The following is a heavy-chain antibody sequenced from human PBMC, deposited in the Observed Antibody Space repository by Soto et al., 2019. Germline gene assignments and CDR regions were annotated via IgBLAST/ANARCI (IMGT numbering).Heavy chain of an antibody. D-gene: IGHD3-16*01. CDR2: IHHTGTT. CDR1: GGSITRRNHY. J-gene: IGHJ4*02. CDR3: STYSYYDHSRGYHDS. Sequence: SETLSLTCTVSGGSITRRNHYWGWVRQPPGKGLEWVASIHHTGTTYYNPSLRSRITMSIDTSNNRFSLSLTSVTAADTATYLCSTYSYYDHSRGYHDSWGQGTLVTVSS. V-gene: IGHV4-39*01.